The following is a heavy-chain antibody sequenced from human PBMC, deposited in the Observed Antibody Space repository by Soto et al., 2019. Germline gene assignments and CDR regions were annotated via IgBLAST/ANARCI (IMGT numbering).Heavy chain of an antibody. Sequence: PSETLSLTCTVSGGAISIGDYYWSCIRQPPGKGLEWIGYIYYSGSTYYNPSLKSRVTISVDTSKNQFSLKLSSVTAADTAVYYCARVAYYYDSSGYSPYFDYWGQGTLVTVSS. CDR2: IYYSGST. CDR3: ARVAYYYDSSGYSPYFDY. J-gene: IGHJ4*02. D-gene: IGHD3-22*01. CDR1: GGAISIGDYY. V-gene: IGHV4-30-4*01.